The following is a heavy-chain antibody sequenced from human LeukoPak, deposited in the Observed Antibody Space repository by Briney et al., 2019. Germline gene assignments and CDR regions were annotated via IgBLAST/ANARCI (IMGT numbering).Heavy chain of an antibody. J-gene: IGHJ4*02. CDR2: ISDSVGST. V-gene: IGHV3-23*01. CDR1: GCTFNTFG. D-gene: IGHD6-13*01. Sequence: GGSLRLSCVASGCTFNTFGMTWVRQAPGEGLEWVSGISDSVGSTYYADPVKGRFTISGNNSKNTVYLQLNSLRAEDTAIYYCAKSMGRSGWYGGYWGQGILVTVSS. CDR3: AKSMGRSGWYGGY.